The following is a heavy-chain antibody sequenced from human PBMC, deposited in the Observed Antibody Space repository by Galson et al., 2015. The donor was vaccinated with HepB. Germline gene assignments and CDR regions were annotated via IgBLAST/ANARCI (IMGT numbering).Heavy chain of an antibody. Sequence: SLRLSCAASGFAFGNYGMHWVRQAPGKGLEWMALIWKDGSNKHYADSLKGRFRISRDNTKNTLFLEADRLIAEDTAVYCCAREYATITVAALDYWGQGVLVTVSS. CDR2: IWKDGSNK. CDR1: GFAFGNYG. J-gene: IGHJ4*02. D-gene: IGHD6-19*01. CDR3: AREYATITVAALDY. V-gene: IGHV3-33*01.